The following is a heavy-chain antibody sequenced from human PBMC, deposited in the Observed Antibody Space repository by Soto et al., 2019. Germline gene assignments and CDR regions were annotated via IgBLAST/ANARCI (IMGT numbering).Heavy chain of an antibody. CDR2: ISTYNGDT. Sequence: QVQLVQSGAEVRKPGASVKVSCKASGYTFSTSGMSWLRQAPGQGLEWMGWISTYNGDTNDAPKFQDRVTMTSDTSTSTVYRELSSLISDDTAVYYCARAGAAPYYYYGMDVWGQGTRVTVSS. J-gene: IGHJ6*02. D-gene: IGHD6-25*01. CDR3: ARAGAAPYYYYGMDV. CDR1: GYTFSTSG. V-gene: IGHV1-18*01.